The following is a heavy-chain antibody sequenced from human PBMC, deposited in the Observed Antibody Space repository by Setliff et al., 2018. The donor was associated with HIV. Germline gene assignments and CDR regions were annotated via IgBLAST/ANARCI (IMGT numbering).Heavy chain of an antibody. V-gene: IGHV3-30*04. CDR3: AREAYGSDENDY. Sequence: LRLSCAASGFAFSSYAMHWVRQAPGKGLEWVAVISYDGSNKYYADSVKGRSTISRDNSKNTLYLQMNSLRAEDTAVYYCAREAYGSDENDYWGQGTLVTVSS. D-gene: IGHD3-10*01. J-gene: IGHJ4*02. CDR1: GFAFSSYA. CDR2: ISYDGSNK.